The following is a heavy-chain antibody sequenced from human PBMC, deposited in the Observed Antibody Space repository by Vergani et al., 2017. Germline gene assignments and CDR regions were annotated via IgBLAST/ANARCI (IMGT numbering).Heavy chain of an antibody. V-gene: IGHV3-66*02. Sequence: EVQLVESGGGLVKPGGSLRLSCEASGFTFSNAWMSWVRQAPGKGLEWVSVIKSDGRTSYAESVRGRFTISRDTSRNAVYLQMNILRVEDTGVYYCTRSECSGTTCYGHYFDLWGHGILVTVSS. CDR2: IKSDGRT. CDR1: GFTFSNAW. CDR3: TRSECSGTTCYGHYFDL. J-gene: IGHJ4*01. D-gene: IGHD2-15*01.